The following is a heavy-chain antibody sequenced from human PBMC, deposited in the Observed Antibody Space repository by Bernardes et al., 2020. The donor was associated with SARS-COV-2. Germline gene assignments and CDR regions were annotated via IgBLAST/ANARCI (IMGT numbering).Heavy chain of an antibody. CDR1: GPILSSDS. Sequence: GGSLSPSCAVSGPILSSDSMNWVRQAPGKGLEWVSSISTSISYINYADSVKGRLTNSRDNAKNSLYLQMNSLRAEDTAVYYCANLFGSTYYYDSSGNYYYYGMDVWSQGTTVTVSS. CDR3: ANLFGSTYYYDSSGNYYYYGMDV. V-gene: IGHV3-21*01. CDR2: ISTSISYI. D-gene: IGHD3-22*01. J-gene: IGHJ6*02.